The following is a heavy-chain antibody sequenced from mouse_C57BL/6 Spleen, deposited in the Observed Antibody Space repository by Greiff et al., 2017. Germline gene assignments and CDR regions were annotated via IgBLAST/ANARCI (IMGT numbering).Heavy chain of an antibody. J-gene: IGHJ3*01. V-gene: IGHV1-55*01. Sequence: QVQLQQPGAELVKPGASVKMSCKASGYTFTSYWITWVKQRPGQGLEWIGDIYPGSGSTNYNEKFKSKATLTVDPSSSTAYMQLSSLTSEDSAVYYCARCASSGYWFAYWGQGTLVTVSA. D-gene: IGHD3-2*02. CDR2: IYPGSGST. CDR3: ARCASSGYWFAY. CDR1: GYTFTSYW.